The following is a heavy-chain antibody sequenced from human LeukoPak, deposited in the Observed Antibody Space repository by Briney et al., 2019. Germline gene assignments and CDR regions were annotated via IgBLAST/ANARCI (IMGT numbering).Heavy chain of an antibody. CDR2: IYYSGST. CDR3: ARQGGGSDWHPYFDY. CDR1: GGSISSYY. V-gene: IGHV4-59*08. D-gene: IGHD6-19*01. J-gene: IGHJ4*02. Sequence: SETLSLTCTVSGGSISSYYWSWIRQPPGKGLEWIGYIYYSGSTNYNPSLKSRVTISVDTSKNQFSLKLSSVTAADTAVYYCARQGGGSDWHPYFDYWGQGTLVTVSS.